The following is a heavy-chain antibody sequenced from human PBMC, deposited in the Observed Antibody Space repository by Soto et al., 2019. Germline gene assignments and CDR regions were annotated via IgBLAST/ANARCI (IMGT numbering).Heavy chain of an antibody. CDR2: IYYSGST. Sequence: SETLSLTCTVSGGSISSGGYYWSWIRQHPGKGLEWIGYIYYSGSTYYNPSLKSRVTISVDTSKNQFSMKLSSVTAAGTAVYYCATAAATDRGSDYWGQGTLVTVSS. CDR3: ATAAATDRGSDY. V-gene: IGHV4-31*03. CDR1: GGSISSGGYY. D-gene: IGHD2-2*01. J-gene: IGHJ4*02.